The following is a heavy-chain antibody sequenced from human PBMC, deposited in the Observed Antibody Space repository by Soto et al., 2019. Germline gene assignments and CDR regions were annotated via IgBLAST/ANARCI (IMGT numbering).Heavy chain of an antibody. J-gene: IGHJ2*01. D-gene: IGHD3-16*02. CDR2: TSYDGSTD. CDR3: AKDGLMITFGGVIVSSGSWYFDL. Sequence: ESGGGVVQPGTSLRLSCAASKFTFSSYGMHWVRQAPGKGLEWVAVTSYDGSTDHYADSVKGRFTISRDNSKNTLYLQMNSLRAEDTAVYYCAKDGLMITFGGVIVSSGSWYFDLWGRGTLVTVSS. V-gene: IGHV3-30*18. CDR1: KFTFSSYG.